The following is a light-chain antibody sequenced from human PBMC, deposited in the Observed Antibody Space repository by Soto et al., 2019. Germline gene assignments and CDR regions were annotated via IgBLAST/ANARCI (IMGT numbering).Light chain of an antibody. Sequence: QSVLTQPPSASGSPGQSVTISCTGTSSDVGGYNYVSWYQQHPGKAPKLMIYEVSKRPSGVPDRFSGSKSGNTASLTVSGLQAEDEADYYCSSYAGSNVVFGGGTKVTAL. CDR2: EVS. V-gene: IGLV2-8*01. CDR3: SSYAGSNVV. J-gene: IGLJ2*01. CDR1: SSDVGGYNY.